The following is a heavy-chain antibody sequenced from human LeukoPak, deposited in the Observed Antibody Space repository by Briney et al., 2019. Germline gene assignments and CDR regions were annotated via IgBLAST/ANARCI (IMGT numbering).Heavy chain of an antibody. D-gene: IGHD3-9*01. CDR2: INPNSGGT. CDR3: ARGYDVLTGYQSAY. J-gene: IGHJ4*02. CDR1: GYTFTGYY. Sequence: EASVKVSCKASGYTFTGYYMHWVRQAPGQGLEWMGWINPNSGGTNYAQKFQGRVTMTRDTSISTAYMELSRLRSDDTAVYYCARGYDVLTGYQSAYWGQGTLVTVSS. V-gene: IGHV1-2*02.